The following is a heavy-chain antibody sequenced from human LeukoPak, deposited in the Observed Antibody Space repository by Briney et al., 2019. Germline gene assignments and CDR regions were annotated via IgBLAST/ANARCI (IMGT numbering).Heavy chain of an antibody. CDR3: ARISGLGAREYLDH. D-gene: IGHD2/OR15-2a*01. V-gene: IGHV3-48*02. J-gene: IGHJ4*02. Sequence: GGSLRLSCAASGFTFSIYTMNWVRQAPGKGLEWVSYISGSGSATYYADSVKGRFTISRDNAKNSVYMQMNSLRDEDTAVYYCARISGLGAREYLDHWGQGTLVTVSS. CDR1: GFTFSIYT. CDR2: ISGSGSAT.